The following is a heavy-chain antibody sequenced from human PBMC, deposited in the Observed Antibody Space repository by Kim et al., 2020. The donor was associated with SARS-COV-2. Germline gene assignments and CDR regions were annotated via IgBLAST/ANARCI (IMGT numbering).Heavy chain of an antibody. CDR1: GFTFSSYG. Sequence: GGSLRLSCAASGFTFSSYGMHWVRQAPGKGLEWVAVISYDGSNKYYADSVKGRFTISRDNSKNTLYLQMNSLRAEDTAVYYCAKDADQYDFWSGSNVGYWGQGTLVTVSS. CDR3: AKDADQYDFWSGSNVGY. CDR2: ISYDGSNK. J-gene: IGHJ4*02. D-gene: IGHD3-3*01. V-gene: IGHV3-30*18.